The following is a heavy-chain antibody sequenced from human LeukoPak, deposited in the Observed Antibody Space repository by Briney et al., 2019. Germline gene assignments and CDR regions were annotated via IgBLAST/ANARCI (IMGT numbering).Heavy chain of an antibody. V-gene: IGHV1-46*01. J-gene: IGHJ5*02. Sequence: ASVKVSCKASGYTFTSYYIHWVRQAPGQGLEWMAIVNPSGGSTSYAQKFQGRVTMTRDTSTSTVYMDLYSLRSEDTAVYYCAREFGVYAYASWGQGTLVTVSS. CDR2: VNPSGGST. D-gene: IGHD5/OR15-5a*01. CDR1: GYTFTSYY. CDR3: AREFGVYAYAS.